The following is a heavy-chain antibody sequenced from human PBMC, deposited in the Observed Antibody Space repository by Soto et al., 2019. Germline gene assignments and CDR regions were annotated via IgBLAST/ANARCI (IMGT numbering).Heavy chain of an antibody. CDR3: AVYSSSWYPGYYYYYYMDV. D-gene: IGHD6-13*01. Sequence: QVQLVQSGAEVKKPGSSVKVSCKASGGTFSSYTISWVRQAPGQGLEGMGRIIPILGIANYAQKFQGRVTITADKSTLPAYMKLSSLRSEDTAVYYCAVYSSSWYPGYYYYYYMDVWGKGTTVTVSS. CDR1: GGTFSSYT. CDR2: IIPILGIA. J-gene: IGHJ6*03. V-gene: IGHV1-69*02.